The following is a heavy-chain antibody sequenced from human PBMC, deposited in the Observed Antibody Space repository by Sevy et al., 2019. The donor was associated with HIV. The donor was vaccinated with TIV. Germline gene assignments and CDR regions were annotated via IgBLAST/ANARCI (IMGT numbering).Heavy chain of an antibody. CDR1: GFTFSSYA. D-gene: IGHD5-18*01. CDR2: ISYDGSNK. Sequence: GGSLRLSCAASGFTFSSYAMHWVRQAPGKGLEWVAVISYDGSNKYYADSVKGRFTISRDNSKNTLYLQMNGLRAEDTAVYYCARDISGYSYGYNLGYWGQGTLVTVSS. CDR3: ARDISGYSYGYNLGY. J-gene: IGHJ4*02. V-gene: IGHV3-30-3*01.